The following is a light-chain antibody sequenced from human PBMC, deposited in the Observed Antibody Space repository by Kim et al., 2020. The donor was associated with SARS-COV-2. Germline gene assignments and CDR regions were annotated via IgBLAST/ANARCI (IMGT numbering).Light chain of an antibody. V-gene: IGKV3-20*01. Sequence: PGERATLSCRASRSVTNNYLAWFQQKPGQTPRLRIFDASRRATGIPDRFTGSGSGTGFTLTINRLEPDDFAVYYCHHYGGSPTLTFGGGTRVEIK. CDR1: RSVTNNY. CDR2: DAS. J-gene: IGKJ4*01. CDR3: HHYGGSPTLT.